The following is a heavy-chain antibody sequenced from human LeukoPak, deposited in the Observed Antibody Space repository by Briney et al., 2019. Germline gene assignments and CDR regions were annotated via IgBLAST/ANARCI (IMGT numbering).Heavy chain of an antibody. J-gene: IGHJ1*01. CDR3: ARARSIVGVSPFQH. Sequence: GGSLRLSCAASGFTFSSYSMSWVRQAPGKGLEWVANIKQDGSEKYYVDSVKGRFTISRDNAKNSLYLQMNSLRAEDTAVYYCARARSIVGVSPFQHWGQGTLVTVSS. D-gene: IGHD1-26*01. CDR1: GFTFSSYS. V-gene: IGHV3-7*01. CDR2: IKQDGSEK.